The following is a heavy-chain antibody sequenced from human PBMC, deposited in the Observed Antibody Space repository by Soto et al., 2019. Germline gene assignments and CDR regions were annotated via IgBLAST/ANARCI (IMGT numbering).Heavy chain of an antibody. CDR2: ISGSGGST. CDR3: AKDHDYGSGSLNGMDV. V-gene: IGHV3-23*01. CDR1: GFTFSSHA. J-gene: IGHJ6*02. Sequence: GGSLRLSCADSGFTFSSHAMSWVRQAPGKGLEWVSAISGSGGSTYYADSVKGRFTISRDNSKNTLYLQMNSLRADDTAVYYCAKDHDYGSGSLNGMDVWGQGTTVTVSS. D-gene: IGHD3-10*01.